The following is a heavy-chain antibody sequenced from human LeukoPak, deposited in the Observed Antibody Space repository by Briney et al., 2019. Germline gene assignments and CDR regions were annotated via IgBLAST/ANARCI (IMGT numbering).Heavy chain of an antibody. J-gene: IGHJ3*02. V-gene: IGHV4-34*01. Sequence: SETLSLTCAVYGGSFSGYYWSWIRQPPGKGLEWIGEINHSGSTNYNPSLKSRVTISEDTSKNQFSLKLSSVTAADTAVYYCARGPWYYDFCSGPNPFDIWGQGTMVTVSS. CDR1: GGSFSGYY. CDR2: INHSGST. D-gene: IGHD3-3*01. CDR3: ARGPWYYDFCSGPNPFDI.